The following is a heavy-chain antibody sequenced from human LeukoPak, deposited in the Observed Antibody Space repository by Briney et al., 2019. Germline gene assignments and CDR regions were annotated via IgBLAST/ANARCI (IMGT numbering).Heavy chain of an antibody. Sequence: GGSLRLSCAASGFTFDDCAMHWVRQAPGKGLEWVSGISWNSGSIGYADSVKGRFTISRDNAKNSLYLQMNSLRAEDTAVYYCARVSPGYYDILTGYYTAYYYYMDVWGKGTTVTVSS. CDR2: ISWNSGSI. D-gene: IGHD3-9*01. V-gene: IGHV3-9*01. J-gene: IGHJ6*03. CDR3: ARVSPGYYDILTGYYTAYYYYMDV. CDR1: GFTFDDCA.